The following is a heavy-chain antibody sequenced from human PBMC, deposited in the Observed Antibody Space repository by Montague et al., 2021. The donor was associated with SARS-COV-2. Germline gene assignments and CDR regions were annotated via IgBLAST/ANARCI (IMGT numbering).Heavy chain of an antibody. CDR1: EFIFSRYA. D-gene: IGHD6-19*01. V-gene: IGHV3-23*01. J-gene: IGHJ4*02. CDR2: ISGSGGTT. Sequence: SLRLSCAASEFIFSRYAMSWVRQAPGKGLEWVSGISGSGGTTNYADSVKGRFTISRDNSKNTLNLQMNGLRAEDTAVYYCANLSSGWYRDYWGQGTLVTVSS. CDR3: ANLSSGWYRDY.